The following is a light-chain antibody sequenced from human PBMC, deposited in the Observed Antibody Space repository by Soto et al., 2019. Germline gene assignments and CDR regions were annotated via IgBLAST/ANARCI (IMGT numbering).Light chain of an antibody. J-gene: IGLJ2*01. Sequence: QSVLTQPASVSGSPGQSITISCTGTSSDVGGYNYVSWYQQHPGKAPKLMIYDVSYRPSGVSNRFSGSKSGNTASLTISGLQAEDEADYYCSSYTSNNTPHVVFGGGTKVTVL. V-gene: IGLV2-14*01. CDR3: SSYTSNNTPHVV. CDR1: SSDVGGYNY. CDR2: DVS.